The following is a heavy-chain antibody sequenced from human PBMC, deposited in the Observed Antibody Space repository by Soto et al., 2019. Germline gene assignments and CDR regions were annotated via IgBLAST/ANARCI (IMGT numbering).Heavy chain of an antibody. D-gene: IGHD6-25*01. Sequence: QVQLVESGGGVVRPGTSLRLSCAATGFSFSAHGMHWVRQAPGKGLEWLAVINDGSEEGYADSVRGRFTISRDNARNILYIQMDNLRAEDSALYYCARDDLLVDSGLDHWGQGAMVTVSS. CDR1: GFSFSAHG. J-gene: IGHJ4*02. CDR3: ARDDLLVDSGLDH. V-gene: IGHV3-33*01. CDR2: INDGSEE.